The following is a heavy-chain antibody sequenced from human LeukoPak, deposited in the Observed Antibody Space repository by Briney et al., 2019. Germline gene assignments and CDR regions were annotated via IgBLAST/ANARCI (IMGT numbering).Heavy chain of an antibody. CDR2: IYCSGST. CDR1: GGSISSNSYY. Sequence: SETLSLTCTVSGGSISSNSYYWGWIRQSPGKGLEWIGTIYCSGSTYSNPSLKSRATISVDTSKNQFSLKLSSVTAADTAVYYCARTRYYYNSRSYGAPYYFDDWGRGTLVTVSS. V-gene: IGHV4-39*01. J-gene: IGHJ4*02. D-gene: IGHD3-10*01. CDR3: ARTRYYYNSRSYGAPYYFDD.